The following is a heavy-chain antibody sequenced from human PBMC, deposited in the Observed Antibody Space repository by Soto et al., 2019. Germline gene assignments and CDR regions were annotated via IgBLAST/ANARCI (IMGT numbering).Heavy chain of an antibody. V-gene: IGHV3-15*01. CDR2: IKNKADGGTT. CDR3: ATVGYWGGDWCYASYYGMDV. D-gene: IGHD2-21*02. J-gene: IGHJ6*02. Sequence: EVQLVESGGGLVKPGGSLRLSCAASGLTFNNAWMTWVRRAPGKGLEWVGRIKNKADGGTTDYATPVKGRFIISRDDSKXXXYXXMYSLKSEDTAVYYCATVGYWGGDWCYASYYGMDVWGQGTTVTVSS. CDR1: GLTFNNAW.